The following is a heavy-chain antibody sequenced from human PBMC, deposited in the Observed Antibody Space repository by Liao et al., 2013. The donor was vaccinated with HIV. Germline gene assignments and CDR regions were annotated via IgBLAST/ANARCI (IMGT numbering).Heavy chain of an antibody. D-gene: IGHD4-17*01. CDR1: GGSFSGYY. CDR3: ATEGRGPTVTGGAFDA. V-gene: IGHV4-34*01. Sequence: QVRLHQWGAGLLKPSETLSLTCAVYGGSFSGYYWSWIRQTPGTGLEWIGEITHNGSPNYNPSLMGRVTISVDTSKKHFSLRLTSVTAADTAVYYCATEGRGPTVTGGAFDAWGQGTMVTVSS. J-gene: IGHJ3*01. CDR2: ITHNGSP.